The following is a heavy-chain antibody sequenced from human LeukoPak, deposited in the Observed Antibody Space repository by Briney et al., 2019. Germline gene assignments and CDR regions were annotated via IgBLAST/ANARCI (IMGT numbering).Heavy chain of an antibody. J-gene: IGHJ4*02. V-gene: IGHV3-66*02. Sequence: GGSLRLSCAASGFTVSSNYMSWVRQAPGKGLEWVSAIYSGGSTYYADSVKGRFTISRDNSKNTLYLQMNSLRAEDTAVYYCARDLKEGAYYFDYWGQGTLVTVSS. CDR2: IYSGGST. CDR3: ARDLKEGAYYFDY. CDR1: GFTVSSNY. D-gene: IGHD1-26*01.